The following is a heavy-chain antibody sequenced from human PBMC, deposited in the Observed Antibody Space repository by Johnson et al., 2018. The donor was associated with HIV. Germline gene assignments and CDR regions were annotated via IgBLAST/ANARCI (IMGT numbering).Heavy chain of an antibody. CDR2: ISYDGSNK. CDR3: AKVRCGGDCLDAFDI. J-gene: IGHJ3*02. V-gene: IGHV3-30*18. D-gene: IGHD2-21*02. Sequence: QMLLVESGGGVVQPGRSLRLSCAASGFTFSSYGMHWVRQAPGKGLEWVALISYDGSNKYYADSVEGRFTISRDNSRNTLYLQMNSLRTEDTAVYYCAKVRCGGDCLDAFDIWGQGTMVTVSS. CDR1: GFTFSSYG.